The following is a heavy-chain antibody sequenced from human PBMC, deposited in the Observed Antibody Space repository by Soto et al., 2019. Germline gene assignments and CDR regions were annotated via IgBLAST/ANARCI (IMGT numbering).Heavy chain of an antibody. CDR1: GGSISSGGYY. CDR2: IYYSGST. J-gene: IGHJ4*02. V-gene: IGHV4-31*03. Sequence: QVQLQESGPGLVKPSQTLSLTCTVSGGSISSGGYYWSWIRQHPGKGLEWIGYIYYSGSTYYNPSLKGRVTLSVDTAKNQFPLKLSSVAAADTAVYYCARGRREYGGNKEPYYFDYWGQGTLVTVS. D-gene: IGHD4-17*01. CDR3: ARGRREYGGNKEPYYFDY.